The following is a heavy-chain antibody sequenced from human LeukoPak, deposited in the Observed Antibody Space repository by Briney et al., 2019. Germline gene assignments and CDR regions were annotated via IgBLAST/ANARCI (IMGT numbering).Heavy chain of an antibody. CDR2: ISGSGGST. Sequence: GGSLRLSCAASGFTFSSYAMSWVRQAPGKGLEWVSAISGSGGSTYYADSVKGRFTISRDNSKNTLYLQMNSLRAEDTAVYYCAKGVGMTTVTTADYWGPGTLVIVSS. D-gene: IGHD4-17*01. CDR3: AKGVGMTTVTTADY. J-gene: IGHJ4*02. CDR1: GFTFSSYA. V-gene: IGHV3-23*01.